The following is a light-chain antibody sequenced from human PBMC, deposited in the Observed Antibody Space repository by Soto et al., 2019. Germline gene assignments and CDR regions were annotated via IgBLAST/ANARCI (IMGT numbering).Light chain of an antibody. V-gene: IGKV1-39*01. CDR2: AAS. Sequence: DIQMTQSPSSLSASVGDRVTITCRASQTIRMYLNWYQQKPGKAPILLISAASSLESGVPSRFSGSRSGTEFTLTISSLQPEDCATYYCQQSYSTPPLTFGGGNKVEIK. CDR1: QTIRMY. J-gene: IGKJ4*01. CDR3: QQSYSTPPLT.